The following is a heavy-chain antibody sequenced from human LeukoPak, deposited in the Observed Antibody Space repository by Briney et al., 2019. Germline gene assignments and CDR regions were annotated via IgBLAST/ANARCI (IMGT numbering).Heavy chain of an antibody. CDR2: ISYDGTYK. D-gene: IGHD5-18*01. CDR3: ARGLPLVPNYYYYGMDV. V-gene: IGHV3-30-3*01. CDR1: GFTFSSYA. J-gene: IGHJ6*02. Sequence: PGGSLRLSCAASGFTFSSYAIHWVRQAQGKGLEWLAVISYDGTYKYYADSVKGRFNISRDNSKNTLFLQMNSLRDEDTAVYYCARGLPLVPNYYYYGMDVWGQGTTVTVSS.